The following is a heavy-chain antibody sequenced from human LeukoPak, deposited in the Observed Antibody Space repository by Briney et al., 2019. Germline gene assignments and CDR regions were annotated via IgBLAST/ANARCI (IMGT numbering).Heavy chain of an antibody. V-gene: IGHV1-69*01. D-gene: IGHD2-2*02. CDR2: IIPIFGTA. CDR1: GGTFSSYA. CDR3: ARAVGDIVVVPAAIETHDAFDI. J-gene: IGHJ3*02. Sequence: SVKVSCKASGGTFSSYAISWVRQAPGQGLEWMGGIIPIFGTANYAQKFQGRVTITADESTSTAYMELSSLRSEDTAVYCCARAVGDIVVVPAAIETHDAFDIWGQGTMVTVSS.